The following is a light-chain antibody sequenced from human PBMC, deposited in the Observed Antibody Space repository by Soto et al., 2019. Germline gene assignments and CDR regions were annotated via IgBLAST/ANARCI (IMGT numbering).Light chain of an antibody. CDR3: SSLTTSFTDV. CDR2: EVS. J-gene: IGLJ1*01. V-gene: IGLV2-14*01. Sequence: QSVLTQPAAVSGSPGQSVAISCTGTSSDVGAYNYVSWYQQHPGKAPKLLLSEVSNRPSGVADRFSGSKSGNTASLTISGLQAEDEADYYCSSLTTSFTDVFGTGTKVPVL. CDR1: SSDVGAYNY.